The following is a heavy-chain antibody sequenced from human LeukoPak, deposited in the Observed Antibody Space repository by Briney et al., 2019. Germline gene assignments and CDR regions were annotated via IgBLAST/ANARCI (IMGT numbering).Heavy chain of an antibody. CDR1: GFTFSSYS. V-gene: IGHV3-21*01. CDR2: ISSSSSYI. J-gene: IGHJ4*02. D-gene: IGHD3-22*01. Sequence: PGGSLRLSCAASGFTFSSYSMNWVRQAPGKGLEWVSSISSSSSYIYYADSVKGRFTISRDNAKDSLYLQMNSLRAEDTAVYYCARDDSSGYTDYWGQGTLVTVSS. CDR3: ARDDSSGYTDY.